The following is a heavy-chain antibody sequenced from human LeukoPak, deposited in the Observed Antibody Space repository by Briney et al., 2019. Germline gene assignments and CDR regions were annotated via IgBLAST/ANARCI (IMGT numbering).Heavy chain of an antibody. J-gene: IGHJ4*02. CDR3: ARAVSPDQVWNDYYPKYSFDY. V-gene: IGHV3-23*01. D-gene: IGHD3-3*01. CDR1: GFTFSSYA. CDR2: ISGSGGST. Sequence: GGSLRLSCAASGFTFSSYAMSWVRQAPGKGLEWVSAISGSGGSTYYADSVKGRFTISRDNSKNTLYLQMNSLRAEDTAVYSCARAVSPDQVWNDYYPKYSFDYWGQGTLVTVSS.